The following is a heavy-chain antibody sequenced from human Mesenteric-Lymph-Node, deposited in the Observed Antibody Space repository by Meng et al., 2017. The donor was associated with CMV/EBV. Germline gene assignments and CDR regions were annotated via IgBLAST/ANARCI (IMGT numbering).Heavy chain of an antibody. CDR2: ISSSSSYI. D-gene: IGHD3-3*01. J-gene: IGHJ4*02. CDR1: GFTFSSYS. CDR3: AKDGSVFGGLVYYFDY. V-gene: IGHV3-21*04. Sequence: GESLKISCAASGFTFSSYSMNWVRQAPGKGLEWVSSISSSSSYIYYADSVKGRFTISRDNAKNSLYLQMNSLRAEDTALYYCAKDGSVFGGLVYYFDYWGQGTLVTVSS.